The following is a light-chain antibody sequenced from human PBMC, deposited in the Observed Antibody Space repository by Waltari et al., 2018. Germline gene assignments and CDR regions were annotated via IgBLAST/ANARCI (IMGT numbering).Light chain of an antibody. Sequence: SYVLPQPPSVSVAPGQTARITCGGNNIGSKSVHCYQQKPGQAPVLVVYDDSDRPSGIPERFSGSNSGNTATLTISRVEAGDEADYYCQVWDSSSDPVVFGGGTKLTVL. J-gene: IGLJ2*01. CDR3: QVWDSSSDPVV. CDR1: NIGSKS. V-gene: IGLV3-21*02. CDR2: DDS.